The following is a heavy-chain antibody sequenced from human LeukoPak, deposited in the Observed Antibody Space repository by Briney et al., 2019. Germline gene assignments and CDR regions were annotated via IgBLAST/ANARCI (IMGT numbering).Heavy chain of an antibody. J-gene: IGHJ5*02. Sequence: SVKVSCKASGGTFSSYAISWVRQAPGQGLEWMGGIIPIFGTANYAQKFQGRVTITADESTSTAYMELSSLRSEDTAVYYCARDPEDRSSTSCWNWFDPWGQGTLVTVSS. CDR2: IIPIFGTA. CDR3: ARDPEDRSSTSCWNWFDP. D-gene: IGHD2-2*01. CDR1: GGTFSSYA. V-gene: IGHV1-69*13.